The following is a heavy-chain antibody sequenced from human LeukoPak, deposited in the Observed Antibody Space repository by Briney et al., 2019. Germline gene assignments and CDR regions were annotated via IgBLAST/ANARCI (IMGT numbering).Heavy chain of an antibody. V-gene: IGHV3-21*01. CDR2: ISSSSSYI. D-gene: IGHD2-15*01. CDR3: ASLPRDSSYYYYGMDV. Sequence: GGSLRLSCAASGFTFSSYSMNWVRQAPGKGLEWVSSISSSSSYIYYADSVKGRFTISRDNATNSLYLQMNSLRAEDTAVYYCASLPRDSSYYYYGMDVWGQGTTVTVSS. CDR1: GFTFSSYS. J-gene: IGHJ6*02.